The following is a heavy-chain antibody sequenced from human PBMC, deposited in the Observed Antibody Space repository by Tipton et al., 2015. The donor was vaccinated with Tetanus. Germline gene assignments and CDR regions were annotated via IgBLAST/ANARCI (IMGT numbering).Heavy chain of an antibody. CDR2: IYYSGRT. CDR1: GGSITPYY. CDR3: ARSISAGSVWPYEH. V-gene: IGHV4-59*07. J-gene: IGHJ4*02. D-gene: IGHD6-13*01. Sequence: TLSLTCSVSGGSITPYYWTWIRQPPGKGLEWIGYIYYSGRTQYNPSLKSRVTISVDTSKSQFSLHLSSVTAADMAVYYCARSISAGSVWPYEHWGQGTLVTVSS.